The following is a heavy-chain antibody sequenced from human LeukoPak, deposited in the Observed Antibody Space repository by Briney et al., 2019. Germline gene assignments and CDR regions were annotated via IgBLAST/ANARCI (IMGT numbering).Heavy chain of an antibody. V-gene: IGHV3-30*18. CDR2: ISSDGSNK. J-gene: IGHJ4*02. CDR3: AKDGRSSWLHY. CDR1: GFTFSSYG. Sequence: GGSLRLSCTASGFTFSSYGMHWVRQAPGKGLEWVAVISSDGSNKYYADFVKGRFTISRDNSNNTLYLQMNSLGAEDTAVYYCAKDGRSSWLHYWGQGTLVTVSS. D-gene: IGHD6-13*01.